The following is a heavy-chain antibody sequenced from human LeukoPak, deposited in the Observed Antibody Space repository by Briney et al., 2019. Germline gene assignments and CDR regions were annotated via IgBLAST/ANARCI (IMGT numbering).Heavy chain of an antibody. CDR1: GFTFSSYG. CDR2: IRYDGSNE. D-gene: IGHD5-18*01. Sequence: GGSLRLSCAASGFTFSSYGMHWVRQAPGKGLEWMSCIRYDGSNEYYADSVKGRFTISRDNSKNTPYLQRNSLRAEDTAVYYCANSLQGFSYGPGPLDYWGQGTLVTVSS. J-gene: IGHJ4*02. CDR3: ANSLQGFSYGPGPLDY. V-gene: IGHV3-30*02.